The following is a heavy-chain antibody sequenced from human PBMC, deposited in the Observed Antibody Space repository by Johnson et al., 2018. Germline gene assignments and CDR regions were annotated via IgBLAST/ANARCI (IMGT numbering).Heavy chain of an antibody. CDR2: IIPIFGTA. CDR3: ARTRPGYSSSWNHAFDI. J-gene: IGHJ3*02. CDR1: GGTFSSYA. D-gene: IGHD6-13*01. V-gene: IGHV1-69*12. Sequence: QVQLVQSGAEVKKPGSSVKVSCKASGGTFSSYAISWVRQAPGQGLEWMGGIIPIFGTANYAQKFQGRVTITADESTSPAYMELRSLRSEDTAVDYCARTRPGYSSSWNHAFDIWGQGTMVTVSS.